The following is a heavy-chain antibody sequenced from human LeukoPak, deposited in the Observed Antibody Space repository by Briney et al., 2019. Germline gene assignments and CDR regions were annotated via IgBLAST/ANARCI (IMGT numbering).Heavy chain of an antibody. Sequence: SVKVSCKASGGTFSSYAISWVRQAPGQGLEWMGGIIPIFGTANYAQKFQGRVTITADESTSTAYMELSSLRSEDTAVYYCARGLDMSSCFDYWGQGTLVTVSS. CDR1: GGTFSSYA. V-gene: IGHV1-69*13. J-gene: IGHJ4*02. CDR3: ARGLDMSSCFDY. CDR2: IIPIFGTA. D-gene: IGHD6-13*01.